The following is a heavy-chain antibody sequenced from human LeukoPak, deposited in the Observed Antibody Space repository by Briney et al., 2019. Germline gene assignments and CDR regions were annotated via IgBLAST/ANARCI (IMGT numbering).Heavy chain of an antibody. Sequence: GGSLILSCAASGFTVSSSPINWVRQAPGRGLEWVSVIYSGGNTFYADSVKGRFTISRHNSENTLYLQMNSLSADDTAVYYCVRLMGSGWFDPWGQGTLVTVFS. J-gene: IGHJ5*02. D-gene: IGHD1-26*01. CDR2: IYSGGNT. CDR3: VRLMGSGWFDP. CDR1: GFTVSSSP. V-gene: IGHV3-53*04.